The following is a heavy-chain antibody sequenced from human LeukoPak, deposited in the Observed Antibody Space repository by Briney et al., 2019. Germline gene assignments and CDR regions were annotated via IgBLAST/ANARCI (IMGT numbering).Heavy chain of an antibody. V-gene: IGHV4-61*02. Sequence: SETLSLTCTVSGGSISSGNYFWRWIRQPAGKGREWIGRIYTSGSTNYTPSLKSRVTISVYTSKTQFSLKLSSVTAADTAVYYCARSPLEYDFWSGRHYYFDYWGQGTLVTVSS. J-gene: IGHJ4*02. CDR1: GGSISSGNYF. CDR2: IYTSGST. D-gene: IGHD3-3*01. CDR3: ARSPLEYDFWSGRHYYFDY.